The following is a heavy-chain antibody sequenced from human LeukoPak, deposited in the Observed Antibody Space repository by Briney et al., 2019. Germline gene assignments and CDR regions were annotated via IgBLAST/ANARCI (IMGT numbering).Heavy chain of an antibody. CDR1: GFTFNSYA. V-gene: IGHV3-23*01. J-gene: IGHJ3*02. Sequence: GGSLRLSCAVSGFTFNSYAMMWVRQAPGKGPEWVSAIRGSGGGKEYADSVKGRFTISRDNSKNTLYLQMNSLRAEDTAVYYCARDPNGDYIGAFDILGQGTMVTVSS. CDR3: ARDPNGDYIGAFDI. D-gene: IGHD4-17*01. CDR2: IRGSGGGK.